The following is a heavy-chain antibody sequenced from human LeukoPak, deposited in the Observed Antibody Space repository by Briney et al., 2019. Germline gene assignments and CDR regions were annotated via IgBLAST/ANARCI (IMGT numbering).Heavy chain of an antibody. V-gene: IGHV4-39*01. J-gene: IGHJ1*01. CDR1: GDSFSRSDSY. D-gene: IGHD3-22*01. CDR3: ARRRYYDRSGYLE. Sequence: SETLSLTCTIFGDSFSRSDSYWDWLRQPPGTGLEWIGTIYYSGRTYYSPSLKSRVTLSIDMSNNQFSLILSSVTAADTALYFCARRRYYDRSGYLEWGQGTLVTVSS. CDR2: IYYSGRT.